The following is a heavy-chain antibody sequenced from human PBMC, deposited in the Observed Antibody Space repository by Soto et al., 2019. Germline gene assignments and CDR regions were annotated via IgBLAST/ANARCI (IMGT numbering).Heavy chain of an antibody. J-gene: IGHJ6*02. CDR1: GFTFSSYS. D-gene: IGHD6-6*01. Sequence: GESLRLSCAASGFTFSSYSMNWVRQAPGKGLEWVSSISSSSFSINYADSVKGRFSISRDNAQNSLHLQMNNLRAEDTAVYYCARNESSNIYGMDVWGQGTTVTVSS. CDR3: ARNESSNIYGMDV. V-gene: IGHV3-21*01. CDR2: ISSSSFSI.